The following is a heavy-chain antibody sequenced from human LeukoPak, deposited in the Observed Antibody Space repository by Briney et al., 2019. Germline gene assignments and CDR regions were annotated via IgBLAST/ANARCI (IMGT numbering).Heavy chain of an antibody. V-gene: IGHV4-59*01. CDR1: GGSISSYY. D-gene: IGHD5-24*01. CDR3: ARGGDGYNPGLFDY. Sequence: SETLSLTCTVSGGSISSYYWRWIRQPPGKGLEWIGYIYYSGSTNYNPSLKSRVTLSVDTSKNQFSLKLSSVTAADTAVYYCARGGDGYNPGLFDYWGQGTLVTVSS. J-gene: IGHJ4*02. CDR2: IYYSGST.